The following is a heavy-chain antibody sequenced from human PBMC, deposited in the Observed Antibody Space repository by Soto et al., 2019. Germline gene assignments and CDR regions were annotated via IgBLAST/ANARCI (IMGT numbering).Heavy chain of an antibody. V-gene: IGHV4-34*01. CDR2: INHSGST. J-gene: IGHJ5*02. CDR3: ARRRCSSTSCYPAGGWFDP. D-gene: IGHD2-2*01. Sequence: SETLSLTCAVYGGSFSGYYWSWIRQPPGKGLEWIGEINHSGSTNYNPSLKSRVTISVDTSKNQFSLKLSSVTAADTAVYYCARRRCSSTSCYPAGGWFDPWGQGTLVTVSS. CDR1: GGSFSGYY.